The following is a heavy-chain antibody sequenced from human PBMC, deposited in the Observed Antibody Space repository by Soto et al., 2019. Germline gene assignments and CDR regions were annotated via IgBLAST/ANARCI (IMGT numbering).Heavy chain of an antibody. D-gene: IGHD3-16*02. V-gene: IGHV1-69*13. CDR1: GGTFSSYA. J-gene: IGHJ6*02. Sequence: SVKVSCKASGGTFSSYAISWVRQAPGQGLEWMGGIIPIFGTANYAQKFQGRVTITADESTSTAYMELSSLRSEDTAVYYCARGMYDDYVWGSYRYSHYYYYGMDGWGQGTTVTVSS. CDR3: ARGMYDDYVWGSYRYSHYYYYGMDG. CDR2: IIPIFGTA.